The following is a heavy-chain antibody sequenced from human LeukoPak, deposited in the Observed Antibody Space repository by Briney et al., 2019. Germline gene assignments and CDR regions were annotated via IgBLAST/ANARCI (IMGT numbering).Heavy chain of an antibody. CDR3: ARERSQSPAASISGYFFDY. D-gene: IGHD1-26*01. J-gene: IGHJ4*02. V-gene: IGHV4-59*01. Sequence: SETLSLTCTVSGDSISSYYWSWIRQPPGKGLEWIGYINHSGTTKYNPSLKSRVTISVDTSKNQFSLKLASVTAADTAVYYCARERSQSPAASISGYFFDYWGQGTLVTVSS. CDR2: INHSGTT. CDR1: GDSISSYY.